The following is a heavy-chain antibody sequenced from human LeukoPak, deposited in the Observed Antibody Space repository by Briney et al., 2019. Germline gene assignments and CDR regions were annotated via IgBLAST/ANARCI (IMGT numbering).Heavy chain of an antibody. Sequence: PSETLSLTCAVYGGSLSGYYWSWIRQPPGKGLEWIGEINHSGSTNYNPSLKSRVTISVDTSKNQFSLKLSSVTAADAAVYYCARRAVYDYVWGSYRYTDYFDYWGQGTLVTVSS. V-gene: IGHV4-34*01. D-gene: IGHD3-16*02. CDR3: ARRAVYDYVWGSYRYTDYFDY. CDR2: INHSGST. J-gene: IGHJ4*02. CDR1: GGSLSGYY.